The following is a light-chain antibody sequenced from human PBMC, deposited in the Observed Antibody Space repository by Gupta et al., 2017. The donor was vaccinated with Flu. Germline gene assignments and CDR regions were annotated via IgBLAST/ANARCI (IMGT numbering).Light chain of an antibody. CDR1: QSISNY. V-gene: IGKV1-39*01. CDR2: RAS. Sequence: SSLSASVGDRVTITCRASQSISNYLNWYQKKPGEAPKLLVYRASSWQSGVPSRFSGSGSGTDFTLTISSRQPEDCASYFCQQRYSNHLLTFGPGTKVDIK. CDR3: QQRYSNHLLT. J-gene: IGKJ3*01.